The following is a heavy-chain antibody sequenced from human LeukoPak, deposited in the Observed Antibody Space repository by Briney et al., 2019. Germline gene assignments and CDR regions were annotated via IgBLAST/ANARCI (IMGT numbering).Heavy chain of an antibody. J-gene: IGHJ4*02. CDR1: GYTFTGYY. CDR2: INPNSGGT. V-gene: IGHV1-2*02. CDR3: ARVVRDGYNGGDY. D-gene: IGHD5-24*01. Sequence: GASVKVSCKASGYTFTGYYMHWVRQAPGQGLEWMGWINPNSGGTNYAQKFQGRVTMTRDTSISTAYMELSRLRSGGTAVYYCARVVRDGYNGGDYWGQGTLVTVSS.